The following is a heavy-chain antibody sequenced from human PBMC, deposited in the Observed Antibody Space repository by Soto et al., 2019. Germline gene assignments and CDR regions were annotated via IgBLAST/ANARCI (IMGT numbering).Heavy chain of an antibody. J-gene: IGHJ6*02. D-gene: IGHD1-7*01. Sequence: PSETLSLTCTVSGGSISSYDWSWIRQPPGKGLEWIEEINHSGSTNYNPSRKSRVTISVDTSKNQFSLKLSSVTDANTAVYYCARAAGLELRLPNNYYYGMDVWGQGTTVKVPS. V-gene: IGHV4-34*01. CDR1: GGSISSYD. CDR3: ARAAGLELRLPNNYYYGMDV. CDR2: INHSGST.